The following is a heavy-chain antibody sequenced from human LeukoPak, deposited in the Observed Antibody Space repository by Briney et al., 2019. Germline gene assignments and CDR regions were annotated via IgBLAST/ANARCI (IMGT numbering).Heavy chain of an antibody. CDR2: INWNGGST. V-gene: IGHV3-20*04. D-gene: IGHD6-13*01. CDR1: GFTFDVYG. Sequence: GGSLRLSCAASGFTFDVYGMSWVRQAPGKGLEWVSGINWNGGSTSYADSVKGRFTISRDNAKNSLYLQMNSLRAEDTALYYCARDATTAVGWVYMDVWGKGTTVTVSS. CDR3: ARDATTAVGWVYMDV. J-gene: IGHJ6*03.